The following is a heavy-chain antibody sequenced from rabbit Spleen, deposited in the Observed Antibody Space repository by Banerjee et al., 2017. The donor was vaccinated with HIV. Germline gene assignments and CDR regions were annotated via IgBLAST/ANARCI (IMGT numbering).Heavy chain of an antibody. CDR1: GIDFSNYA. V-gene: IGHV1S47*01. J-gene: IGHJ3*01. CDR3: VRGYDDYGDYTRLDL. D-gene: IGHD2-1*01. CDR2: IYPSFGVA. Sequence: ELVESGGGLVQAGESLKLSCKASGIDFSNYAMIWVRQAPGKGPGWIAYIYPSFGVANYANSVRGRFTISSDSAQNTVFLQMTSLTASDTATYFCVRGYDDYGDYTRLDLWGQGTLVTVS.